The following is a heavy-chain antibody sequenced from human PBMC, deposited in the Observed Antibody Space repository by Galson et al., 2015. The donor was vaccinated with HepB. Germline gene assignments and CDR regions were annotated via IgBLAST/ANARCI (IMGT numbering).Heavy chain of an antibody. CDR3: ARDLGVAVAGGEDF. J-gene: IGHJ4*02. D-gene: IGHD6-19*01. Sequence: SVKVSCKASGYTFRTYSIHWVRRAPGQSLEWMGWIHAGNGNTKYSQKFQGRVTLTRDTSASTVYMELSSLRSEDTAVYYCARDLGVAVAGGEDFWGQGTLVTVSS. CDR2: IHAGNGNT. CDR1: GYTFRTYS. V-gene: IGHV1-3*01.